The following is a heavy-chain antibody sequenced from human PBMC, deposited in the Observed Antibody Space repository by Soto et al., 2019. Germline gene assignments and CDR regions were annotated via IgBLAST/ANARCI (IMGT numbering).Heavy chain of an antibody. CDR3: ARVVYYYDSSGAYNWFDP. CDR2: IYYSGST. J-gene: IGHJ5*02. D-gene: IGHD3-22*01. V-gene: IGHV4-59*01. Sequence: SETLSLTCTVSVGSISSYYWSLIRQPPGKGLEWIGYIYYSGSTNYNPSLKSRVTVSVDTSKNQFSLKLSSVTAADTAVYYCARVVYYYDSSGAYNWFDPWAQGTLVNVS. CDR1: VGSISSYY.